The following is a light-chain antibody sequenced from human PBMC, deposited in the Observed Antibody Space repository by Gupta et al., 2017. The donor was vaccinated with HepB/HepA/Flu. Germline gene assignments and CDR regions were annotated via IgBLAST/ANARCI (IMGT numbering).Light chain of an antibody. CDR2: KAS. CDR3: QQYNSYPWT. Sequence: DIQMTQSPSTLSASVGDRVTITCRASPSISSWLAWYQQKPGKAPKLLIYKASSLESGVPSRFSGSGAGTEFPLTISILQPDDFATYYCQQYNSYPWTFGQGTKVEIK. V-gene: IGKV1-5*03. CDR1: PSISSW. J-gene: IGKJ1*01.